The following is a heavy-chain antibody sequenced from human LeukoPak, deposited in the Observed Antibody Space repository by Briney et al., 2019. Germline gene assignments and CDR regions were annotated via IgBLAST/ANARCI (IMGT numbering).Heavy chain of an antibody. Sequence: ASVKVSCKASGYTFTGYYMHWVRQAPGQGLEWMGWINPNSGGTNYAQEFQGRVTMTRDTSISTAYMELSRLRSDDTAVYYCARVLYYYDSSGYYYDYWGQGTLVTVSS. CDR1: GYTFTGYY. V-gene: IGHV1-2*02. D-gene: IGHD3-22*01. J-gene: IGHJ4*02. CDR2: INPNSGGT. CDR3: ARVLYYYDSSGYYYDY.